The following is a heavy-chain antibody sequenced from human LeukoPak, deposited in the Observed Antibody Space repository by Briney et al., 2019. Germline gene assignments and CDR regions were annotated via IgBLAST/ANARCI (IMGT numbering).Heavy chain of an antibody. Sequence: PSETLSLTCTVSGVSINSYYWSWIRQPAGKGLEWIGRIYTSGTTNYNPSLRSRVTMSVDTSKNHVSLKLGSVTAADTAVYYCARDRRGYYDSSGYFDRWGQGTLVTVS. CDR2: IYTSGTT. CDR3: ARDRRGYYDSSGYFDR. V-gene: IGHV4-4*07. D-gene: IGHD3-22*01. CDR1: GVSINSYY. J-gene: IGHJ4*02.